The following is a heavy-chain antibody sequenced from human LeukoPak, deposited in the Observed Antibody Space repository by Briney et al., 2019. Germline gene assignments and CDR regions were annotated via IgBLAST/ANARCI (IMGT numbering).Heavy chain of an antibody. CDR1: GFTFSSYG. CDR2: ISYDGSNK. Sequence: GGSLRLSCAASGFTFSSYGMHWVRQAPGKGLEWVAVISYDGSNKYYADSVKGRFTISRDNSKNTLYLQMNSLRAEDTAVYYCARSSRLYGDPRHGMDVWGQGTTVTVSS. D-gene: IGHD4-17*01. J-gene: IGHJ6*02. CDR3: ARSSRLYGDPRHGMDV. V-gene: IGHV3-30*19.